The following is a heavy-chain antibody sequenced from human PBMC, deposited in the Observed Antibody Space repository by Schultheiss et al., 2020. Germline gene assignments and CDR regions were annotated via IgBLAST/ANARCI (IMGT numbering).Heavy chain of an antibody. CDR1: GFTFSSYG. V-gene: IGHV3-30*02. CDR3: AKLGAFWSGYNPWLDY. Sequence: GESLKISCAASGFTFSSYGMHWVRQAPGKGLEWVAVIWYDGSNKYYADSVKGRFTISRDNSKNTLYLQMNSLRAEDTAVYYCAKLGAFWSGYNPWLDYWGKGTLVTVSS. CDR2: IWYDGSNK. J-gene: IGHJ4*02. D-gene: IGHD3-3*01.